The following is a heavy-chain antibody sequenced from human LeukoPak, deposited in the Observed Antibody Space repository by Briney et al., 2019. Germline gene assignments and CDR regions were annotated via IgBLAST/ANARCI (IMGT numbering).Heavy chain of an antibody. CDR2: INPNSGGT. V-gene: IGHV1-2*02. CDR1: GGTFSSYA. Sequence: ASVKVSCKASGGTFSSYAISWVRQAPGQGLEWMGRINPNSGGTNYAQKFQGRVTMTRDTSISTAYMELSRLRSDDTAVYYCARGRTRGSPSDYWGQGTLVTVSS. CDR3: ARGRTRGSPSDY. D-gene: IGHD1-26*01. J-gene: IGHJ4*02.